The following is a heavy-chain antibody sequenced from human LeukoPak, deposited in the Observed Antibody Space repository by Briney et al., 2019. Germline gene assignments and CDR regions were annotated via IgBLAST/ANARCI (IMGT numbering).Heavy chain of an antibody. D-gene: IGHD2/OR15-2a*01. J-gene: IGHJ3*02. CDR3: ARQNTGEAFDI. CDR1: GGSMSSGIYY. Sequence: SETLSLTCNVSGGSMSSGIYYWSWIRQPPGKGLEWIGYIYYSGSTNYNPSLKSRVTISVDTSKNQFSLKLSSVTAADTAVYYCARQNTGEAFDIWGQGTMVTVSS. CDR2: IYYSGST. V-gene: IGHV4-61*01.